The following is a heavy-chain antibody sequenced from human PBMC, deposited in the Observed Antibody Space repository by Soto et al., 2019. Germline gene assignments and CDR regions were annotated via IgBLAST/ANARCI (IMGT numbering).Heavy chain of an antibody. J-gene: IGHJ2*01. CDR1: GGSISSSSYY. CDR3: ARHMTTPNWYFDL. D-gene: IGHD4-4*01. V-gene: IGHV4-39*01. Sequence: SETLSLTCTVSGGSISSSSYYWGWIRQPPGKGLEWIGSIYYSGSTYYNPSLKSRVTISVDTSKNQFSLKLNSVTAADTPVYYCARHMTTPNWYFDLWGRGTLVTVSS. CDR2: IYYSGST.